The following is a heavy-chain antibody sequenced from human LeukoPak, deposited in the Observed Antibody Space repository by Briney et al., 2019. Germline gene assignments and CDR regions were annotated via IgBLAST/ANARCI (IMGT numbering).Heavy chain of an antibody. Sequence: SETPSLTCTVSGGSISSGDYYWSWIRQPPGKGLEWIGYIYYSGSTYYNPSLKSRVTISVDTSKNQFSLKLSSVTAADTAVYYCARDGYYDSSGYFNAHWFDPWGQGTLVTVSS. CDR3: ARDGYYDSSGYFNAHWFDP. J-gene: IGHJ5*02. D-gene: IGHD3-22*01. V-gene: IGHV4-30-4*01. CDR1: GGSISSGDYY. CDR2: IYYSGST.